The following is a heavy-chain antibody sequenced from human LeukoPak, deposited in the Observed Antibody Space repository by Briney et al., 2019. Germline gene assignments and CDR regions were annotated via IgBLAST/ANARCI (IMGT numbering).Heavy chain of an antibody. J-gene: IGHJ5*02. D-gene: IGHD1-14*01. V-gene: IGHV3-11*06. Sequence: PGGSLRLSCAASGFTFSDYYMSWIRQAPGKGLEWVSYISSSSYTNYADSVKGRFTISRDNAKNSLYLQMNSLRAEDTAVYYCARGTDTTWFDPWGQGTLVTVSS. CDR3: ARGTDTTWFDP. CDR1: GFTFSDYY. CDR2: ISSSSYT.